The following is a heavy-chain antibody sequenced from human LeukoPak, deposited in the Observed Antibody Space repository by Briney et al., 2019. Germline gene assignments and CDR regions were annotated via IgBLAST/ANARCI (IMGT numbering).Heavy chain of an antibody. Sequence: GGSLRLSCAASGFTFSTFAIHWVRQAPGKGLDWVAVILSDGSQKFYADSVKDRFNISRDTSKNTVFLQMNSLGAEDTALYFCTTLVVVAAAAVDYWGQGTLVTVSS. D-gene: IGHD2-15*01. CDR1: GFTFSTFA. V-gene: IGHV3-30-3*01. J-gene: IGHJ4*02. CDR3: TTLVVVAAAAVDY. CDR2: ILSDGSQK.